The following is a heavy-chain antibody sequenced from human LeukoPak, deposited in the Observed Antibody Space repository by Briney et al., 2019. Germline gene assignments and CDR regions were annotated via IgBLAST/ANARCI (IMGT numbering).Heavy chain of an antibody. CDR2: IYHSGST. D-gene: IGHD6-19*01. CDR1: GYAISSGYY. V-gene: IGHV4-38-2*02. J-gene: IGHJ4*02. CDR3: ARDQYSSGWYDQDY. Sequence: LSETLSLTCAVSGYAISSGYYWGWIRQPPGKGLEWLGSIYHSGSTYYNPSLKSRVTISVDTSKNQFSLKLSSVTAADTAVYYCARDQYSSGWYDQDYWGQGTLVTVSS.